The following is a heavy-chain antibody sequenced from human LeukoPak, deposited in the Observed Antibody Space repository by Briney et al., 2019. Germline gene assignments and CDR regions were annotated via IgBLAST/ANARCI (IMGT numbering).Heavy chain of an antibody. CDR3: ARDCSGGSCRFDY. CDR1: GASFSGYY. D-gene: IGHD2-15*01. V-gene: IGHV4-34*01. Sequence: SETLSLACAVYGASFSGYYWSWIRQPPGKGLEWIGEINHGGSTSYNPSLKSRVTMSVDSSKSQFSPNLSSVTAADTAVYYCARDCSGGSCRFDYWGQGTLVTVSS. J-gene: IGHJ4*02. CDR2: INHGGST.